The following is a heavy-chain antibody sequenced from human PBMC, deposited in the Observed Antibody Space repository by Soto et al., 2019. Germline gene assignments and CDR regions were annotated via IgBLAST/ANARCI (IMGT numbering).Heavy chain of an antibody. V-gene: IGHV3-30*18. CDR1: GFTFRSYG. CDR2: ISYDGNNE. J-gene: IGHJ4*02. Sequence: GGSLRLSCAASGFTFRSYGMHWVRQGPGKGLEWVAVISYDGNNEYYADSVKGRFTISRDNSENTLYLQMNSLRAEDTAVYYCANSFYFTSGSYYPFKYWGQGTLVTVSS. CDR3: ANSFYFTSGSYYPFKY. D-gene: IGHD3-10*01.